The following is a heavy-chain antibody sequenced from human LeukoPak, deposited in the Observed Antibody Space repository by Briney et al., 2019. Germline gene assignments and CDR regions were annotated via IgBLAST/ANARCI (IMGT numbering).Heavy chain of an antibody. Sequence: ASVKVSCKASGYTFTSYGISWVRQAPGQGLEWMGWISDYNGNTNYAQKLQGRVTMTTDTSTSTAYMELRSLRSDDTAVYYCAREGSSWNYYYYGMDVWGQGTTVTVSS. D-gene: IGHD6-13*01. CDR3: AREGSSWNYYYYGMDV. CDR2: ISDYNGNT. V-gene: IGHV1-18*01. CDR1: GYTFTSYG. J-gene: IGHJ6*02.